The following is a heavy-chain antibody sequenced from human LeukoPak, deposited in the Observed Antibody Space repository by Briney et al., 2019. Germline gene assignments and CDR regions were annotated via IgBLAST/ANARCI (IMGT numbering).Heavy chain of an antibody. CDR3: ARGPYCSGGSCYSDAFDI. CDR2: IIPIFGTA. CDR1: GGTFSSYA. V-gene: IGHV1-69*13. Sequence: GASVKVSCKASGGTFSSYAISWVRQAPGQGLEWMGGIIPIFGTANYAQKFQGRVTITADESTSTAYMELSSLRSEDTAVYYCARGPYCSGGSCYSDAFDIWGQGTMVTVSS. J-gene: IGHJ3*02. D-gene: IGHD2-15*01.